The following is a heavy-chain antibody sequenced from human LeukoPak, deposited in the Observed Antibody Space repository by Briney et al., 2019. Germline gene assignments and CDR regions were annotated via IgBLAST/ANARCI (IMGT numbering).Heavy chain of an antibody. CDR3: ARDFSASGSLDY. CDR1: GFTISTYW. D-gene: IGHD3-10*01. Sequence: GGSLRLSCAASGFTISTYWMNWVRQAPGKGLEWVANINQDGSAVHFGGSVKDRFTISRDNAKNSLYLQMNSLRVEDTAVYYCARDFSASGSLDYWGQGTLVTVSS. CDR2: INQDGSAV. J-gene: IGHJ4*02. V-gene: IGHV3-7*04.